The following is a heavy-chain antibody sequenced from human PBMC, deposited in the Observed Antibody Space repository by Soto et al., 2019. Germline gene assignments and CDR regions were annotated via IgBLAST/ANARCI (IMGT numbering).Heavy chain of an antibody. CDR1: GFTFSSYA. CDR3: AKDFVRGKLGYFDY. V-gene: IGHV3-23*01. Sequence: GESLKISCAASGFTFSSYAMSWVRQAPGKGLEWVSAISGSGGSTYYADSVKGRFTISRDNSKNTLYLQMNSLRAEDTAVYYCAKDFVRGKLGYFDYWGQGTLVTVSS. J-gene: IGHJ4*02. CDR2: ISGSGGST. D-gene: IGHD3-10*02.